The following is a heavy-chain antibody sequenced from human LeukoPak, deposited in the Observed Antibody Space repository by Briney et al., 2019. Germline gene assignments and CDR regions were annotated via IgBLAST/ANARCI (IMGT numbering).Heavy chain of an antibody. V-gene: IGHV3-43D*04. J-gene: IGHJ3*02. Sequence: PGGSLRLSCAASGFTFDDYAMHWVRQAPGKGLEWVSLISWDGGSTYYADSVKGRFTISRDNSKSSLYLQMNSLRAEDTALYYCAKGDDPPHGAFDIWGQGTMVTVSS. CDR3: AKGDDPPHGAFDI. D-gene: IGHD3-3*01. CDR2: ISWDGGST. CDR1: GFTFDDYA.